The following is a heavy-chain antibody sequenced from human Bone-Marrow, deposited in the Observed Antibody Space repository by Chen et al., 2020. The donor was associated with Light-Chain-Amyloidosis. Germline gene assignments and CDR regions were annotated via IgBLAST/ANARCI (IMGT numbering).Heavy chain of an antibody. V-gene: IGHV4-39*01. D-gene: IGHD6-19*01. J-gene: IGHJ6*02. CDR1: GGSSKTNSHY. CDR3: TGLVITAGPDYYYYAMDV. CDR2: RFHSGTP. Sequence: LQESGSGVAKPSETLSLICTVSGGSSKTNSHYLGWVRQSPGRGLEWIGSRFHSGTPQYNVSFKSRPTISVDTSKNQLSLTLYSVTAADTAVYYCTGLVITAGPDYYYYAMDVWGQGTTV.